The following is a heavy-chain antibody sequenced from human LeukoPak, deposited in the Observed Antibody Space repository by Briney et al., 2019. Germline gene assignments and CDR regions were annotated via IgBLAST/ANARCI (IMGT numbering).Heavy chain of an antibody. CDR3: ATATMVRDVHFDY. Sequence: ASVKVSCKASGGTFSSYTIAWVRQAPGQGLEWMGGIIPIFGSANYAQKFQGRVTITADESTSTAYMELSSLRSEDTAVYYCATATMVRDVHFDYWGQGTLVTVSS. J-gene: IGHJ4*02. V-gene: IGHV1-69*13. CDR1: GGTFSSYT. CDR2: IIPIFGSA. D-gene: IGHD3-10*01.